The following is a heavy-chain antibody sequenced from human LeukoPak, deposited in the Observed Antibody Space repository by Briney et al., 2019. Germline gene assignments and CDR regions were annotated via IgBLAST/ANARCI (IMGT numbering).Heavy chain of an antibody. CDR2: RNPDSGNT. Sequence: GASVKVSFKASGYTFSSYECNGLRQPGARGLDGMGWRNPDSGNTGYAPKFQGRVTMTRSTSISTAYMELSSLRSEDTAVYYCARGAWPAVIPTRWFDPWGQGTLVTVSS. V-gene: IGHV1-8*02. CDR3: ARGAWPAVIPTRWFDP. CDR1: GYTFSSYE. J-gene: IGHJ5*02. D-gene: IGHD1-14*01.